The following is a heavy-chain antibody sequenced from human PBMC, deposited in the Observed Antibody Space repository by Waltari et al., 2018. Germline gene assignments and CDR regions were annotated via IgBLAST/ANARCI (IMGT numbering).Heavy chain of an antibody. Sequence: QVQLVQSGAEVKKPGASVKVSCKASGYTFSGHYIHWVRQAPGQGLEWVGWINPNSGGTNYARKVQGRVTMTRDTSTSTAYMELCSLTSDDTAVYYCARSMGGYGEGDYWGQGPLVTVSS. J-gene: IGHJ4*02. V-gene: IGHV1-2*02. D-gene: IGHD4-17*01. CDR2: INPNSGGT. CDR1: GYTFSGHY. CDR3: ARSMGGYGEGDY.